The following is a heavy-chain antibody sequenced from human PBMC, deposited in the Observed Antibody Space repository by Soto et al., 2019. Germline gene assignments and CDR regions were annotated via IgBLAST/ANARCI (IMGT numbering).Heavy chain of an antibody. V-gene: IGHV4-34*01. D-gene: IGHD5-12*01. CDR3: ARHSRLSGYAWKYYFDY. J-gene: IGHJ4*02. CDR1: SGSFSGYY. Sequence: SETLSLTCAVYSGSFSGYYWSWIRQPPGKGLEWIGEINHSGSTNYNPSLKSRVTISVDTSKNQFSLKLSSVTAADTAVYYCARHSRLSGYAWKYYFDYSGQGTLVTVSS. CDR2: INHSGST.